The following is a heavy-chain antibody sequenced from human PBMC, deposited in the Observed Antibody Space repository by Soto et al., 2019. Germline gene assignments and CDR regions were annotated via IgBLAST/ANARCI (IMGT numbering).Heavy chain of an antibody. J-gene: IGHJ6*02. Sequence: ASVKVSCKASGYTFTSYGISWVRQAPGQGLEWMGWISAYNGNTNYAQKHQGRVTMTTDTSTSTAYMELRSLRSDDTAVYYCARVGIPAAMWVYYYYYYGMDVWGQGTTVTVSS. CDR1: GYTFTSYG. CDR3: ARVGIPAAMWVYYYYYYGMDV. D-gene: IGHD2-2*01. CDR2: ISAYNGNT. V-gene: IGHV1-18*01.